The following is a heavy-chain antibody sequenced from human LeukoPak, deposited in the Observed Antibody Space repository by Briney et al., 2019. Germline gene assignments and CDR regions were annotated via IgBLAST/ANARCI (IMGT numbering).Heavy chain of an antibody. CDR1: GYTFTGYY. V-gene: IGHV1-2*02. D-gene: IGHD5-18*01. J-gene: IGHJ4*02. CDR3: ARGRGTGMVDDF. CDR2: INPNSGDT. Sequence: GASVKVSCKASGYTFTGYYMHWVRQAPGQGLEWMGWINPNSGDTNYGQKFQGRVTMTRDTSTSAVYMELSSLRSEDTAVYYCARGRGTGMVDDFWGQGTLVTVSS.